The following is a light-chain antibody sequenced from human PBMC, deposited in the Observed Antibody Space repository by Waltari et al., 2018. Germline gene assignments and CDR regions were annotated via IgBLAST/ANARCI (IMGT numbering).Light chain of an antibody. V-gene: IGLV1-47*01. CDR2: MNN. CDR1: SSNIGSNY. Sequence: QSVLTQPPSASGTPGQRVTISCSGSSSNIGSNYVYWYQQLPGTAPKLLSYMNNHGPSGVPDRFSGSKSVTSAALAIRGLRSEDEADYYCAAWDDSLSGWVFGGGTKLTVL. J-gene: IGLJ3*02. CDR3: AAWDDSLSGWV.